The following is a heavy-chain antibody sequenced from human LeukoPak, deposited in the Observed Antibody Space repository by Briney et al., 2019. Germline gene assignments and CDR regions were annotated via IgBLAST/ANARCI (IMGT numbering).Heavy chain of an antibody. J-gene: IGHJ6*03. V-gene: IGHV4-39*01. CDR2: IDYSGST. D-gene: IGHD2-2*02. CDR3: ARLPETPRKDCGSASCYTFYYYYYMDV. CDR1: GGSIRSSGFY. Sequence: PSENLSLTCTVSGGSIRSSGFYWGWIRQSPGKGLEWIGNIDYSGSTYYNPSLKSRVTISVDTSKNQFSLEVNSVTAADTAVYYCARLPETPRKDCGSASCYTFYYYYYMDVWGKGTTVTVSS.